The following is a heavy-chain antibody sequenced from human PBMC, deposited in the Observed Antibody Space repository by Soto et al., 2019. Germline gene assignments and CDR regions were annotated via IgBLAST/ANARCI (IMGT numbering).Heavy chain of an antibody. CDR3: ARTYCTTTACQAHGIDV. CDR2: IYYTGTT. Sequence: SETLSLTCTVSGGSISGSYWSWSRQPPGEGLEWIGYIYYTGTTNYNPSLKSRITISVDTSGNQFSLKLSPVTAADTAVYFCARTYCTTTACQAHGIDVWGQGTTVTVSS. J-gene: IGHJ6*02. CDR1: GGSISGSY. D-gene: IGHD4-4*01. V-gene: IGHV4-59*01.